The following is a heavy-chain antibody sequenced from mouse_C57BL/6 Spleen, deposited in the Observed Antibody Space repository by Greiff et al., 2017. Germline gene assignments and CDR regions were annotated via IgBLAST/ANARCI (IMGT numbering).Heavy chain of an antibody. Sequence: QVQLQQPGAELVKPGASVKMSCKASGYTFTSYWITWVKQRPGQGLEWIGGIYPGSGSTNYNEKFKSKATLTVDTSSSTAYMQLSSLTSEDSAVYYCARSGRSYAMDYWGQGTSLTVSS. CDR1: GYTFTSYW. D-gene: IGHD1-1*01. V-gene: IGHV1-55*01. CDR3: ARSGRSYAMDY. J-gene: IGHJ4*01. CDR2: IYPGSGST.